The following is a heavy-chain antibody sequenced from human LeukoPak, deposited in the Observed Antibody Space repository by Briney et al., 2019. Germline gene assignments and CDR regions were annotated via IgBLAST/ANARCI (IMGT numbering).Heavy chain of an antibody. CDR3: ASGNTGYDRDSFNI. J-gene: IGHJ3*02. CDR2: ICHSGST. Sequence: NPSQTLSLTCAVSGGSISSGGYSCSWARQPPGEALERVGYICHSGSTYYNPSLQSRVTISLDRPKNQFSLKLSSMTAADTAVYYYASGNTGYDRDSFNIWGQGTMGTVSS. V-gene: IGHV4-30-2*01. D-gene: IGHD5-12*01. CDR1: GGSISSGGYS.